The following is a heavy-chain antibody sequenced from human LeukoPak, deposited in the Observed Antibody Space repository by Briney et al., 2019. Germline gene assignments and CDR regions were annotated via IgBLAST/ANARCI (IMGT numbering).Heavy chain of an antibody. CDR1: GFTFSSYS. D-gene: IGHD2-2*01. J-gene: IGHJ4*02. V-gene: IGHV3-48*01. CDR3: ANGPAAKAGGFGY. CDR2: ISSSSSTI. Sequence: GGSLRLSSAASGFTFSSYSMNWVRQAPGKGLEWVSYISSSSSTIYYADSVKGRFTIPRDNAKNSLYLQMNSLRAEDTAVYYCANGPAAKAGGFGYWGQGTLVTVSS.